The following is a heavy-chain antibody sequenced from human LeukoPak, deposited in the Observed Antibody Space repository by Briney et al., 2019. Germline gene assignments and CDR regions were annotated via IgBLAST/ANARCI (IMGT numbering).Heavy chain of an antibody. CDR3: ARCSGSSTYHSDDY. J-gene: IGHJ4*02. CDR2: INSDGSST. D-gene: IGHD2-15*01. V-gene: IGHV3-74*01. Sequence: GGSLRLSCAASGFTFSTYWMHWVRQAPGKGLVWVSRINSDGSSTSYADSVKGRFTISRDNAKNTLYLQMNSLRAEDTAVYYCARCSGSSTYHSDDYWGQGTLVTVSS. CDR1: GFTFSTYW.